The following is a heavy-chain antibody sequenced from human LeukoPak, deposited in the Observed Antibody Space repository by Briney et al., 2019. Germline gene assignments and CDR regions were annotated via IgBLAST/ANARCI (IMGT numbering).Heavy chain of an antibody. CDR1: GFTFSSYA. D-gene: IGHD3-3*01. V-gene: IGHV3-23*01. CDR2: ISGSGGST. J-gene: IGHJ4*02. Sequence: PGGSLRLSCAASGFTFSSYAMSWVRQAPGKGLEWVSAISGSGGSTYYADSVKGRFTISRDNSKNTLYLQMNNLRAEDTAVYYCAKLFYLWRDAADYWGQGTLVTVSS. CDR3: AKLFYLWRDAADY.